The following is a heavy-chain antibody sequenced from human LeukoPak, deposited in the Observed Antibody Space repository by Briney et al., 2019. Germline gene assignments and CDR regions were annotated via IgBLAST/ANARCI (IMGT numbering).Heavy chain of an antibody. Sequence: ASVKVSFKASGYTFTSYGISWVRQAPGQGLEWMGWISAYNGNTNYAQKLQGRVTMTTDTSTSTAYMELRSLRSDDTAVFYCARDAVVVVAATLFDYYYYGLDVWGQGTTVTVSS. V-gene: IGHV1-18*01. D-gene: IGHD2-15*01. CDR1: GYTFTSYG. CDR3: ARDAVVVVAATLFDYYYYGLDV. J-gene: IGHJ6*02. CDR2: ISAYNGNT.